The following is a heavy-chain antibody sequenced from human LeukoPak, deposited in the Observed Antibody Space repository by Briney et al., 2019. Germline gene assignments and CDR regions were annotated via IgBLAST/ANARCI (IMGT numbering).Heavy chain of an antibody. CDR1: GGSISSYY. D-gene: IGHD3-10*01. J-gene: IGHJ5*02. Sequence: PSETLSLTCTVSGGSISSYYWSWIRQPPGKGLEWIGEINHSGATSYNPFLKSRVNISVDTSNNQFSLKLTSVTAADSAVYYCASSYYAWGQGTLVTVSS. CDR3: ASSYYA. V-gene: IGHV4-34*01. CDR2: INHSGAT.